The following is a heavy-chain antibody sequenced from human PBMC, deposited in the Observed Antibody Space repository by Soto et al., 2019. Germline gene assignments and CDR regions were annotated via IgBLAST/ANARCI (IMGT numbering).Heavy chain of an antibody. V-gene: IGHV3-30*18. CDR3: AKDRDNTMVRGVPIRLYYYYYGMDV. D-gene: IGHD3-10*01. J-gene: IGHJ6*02. CDR1: GFTFSSYG. CDR2: ISYDGSNK. Sequence: PGGSLRLSCAASGFTFSSYGMHWVRQAPGKGLEWVAVISYDGSNKYYADSVKGRFTISRDNSKNTLYLQMNSLRAEDTAVYYCAKDRDNTMVRGVPIRLYYYYYGMDVWGQGTTVTVSS.